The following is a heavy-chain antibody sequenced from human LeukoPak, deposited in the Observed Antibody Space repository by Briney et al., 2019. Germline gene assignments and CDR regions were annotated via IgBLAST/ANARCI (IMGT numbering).Heavy chain of an antibody. CDR1: GFTFSGYG. CDR2: ISYDGSDK. Sequence: GGSLRLSYAASGFTFSGYGMHWVRQAPGKGLEWVAIISYDGSDKYYADSVKGRFTISRDNSKNTLYLQMNSLRTEDTALYYCAKDLGRFFDYWGQGALVTVSS. V-gene: IGHV3-30-3*01. CDR3: AKDLGRFFDY. J-gene: IGHJ4*02.